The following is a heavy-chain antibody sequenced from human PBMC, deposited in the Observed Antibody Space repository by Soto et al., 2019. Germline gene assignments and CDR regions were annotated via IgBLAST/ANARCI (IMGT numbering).Heavy chain of an antibody. CDR1: GGSFSGYY. J-gene: IGHJ4*02. D-gene: IGHD6-13*01. Sequence: SETLSLTCAVYGGSFSGYYWSWIRQPPGKGLEWIGEINHSGSTNYNPSLKSRVTISVDTSKNQFSLKLSSVTAADTAVYYCARGLRVSSSWYSPSVPDYWGQGTLVTVSS. CDR3: ARGLRVSSSWYSPSVPDY. V-gene: IGHV4-34*01. CDR2: INHSGST.